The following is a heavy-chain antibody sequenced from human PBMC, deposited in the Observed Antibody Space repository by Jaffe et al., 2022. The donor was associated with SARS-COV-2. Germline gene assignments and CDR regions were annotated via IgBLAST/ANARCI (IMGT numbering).Heavy chain of an antibody. CDR3: ARDCSWALDF. CDR1: GFTFSTHS. CDR2: INQDGSEK. J-gene: IGHJ3*01. Sequence: EVQLVESGGGLVQPGGSLRLFCAASGFTFSTHSMSWVRQAPGKGLEWVAYINQDGSEKYYVDSVKGRFTISRDNAKNSLYLQMNSLRAEDTAVYYCARDCSWALDFWGQGTRVTVSS. V-gene: IGHV3-7*01. D-gene: IGHD3-10*02.